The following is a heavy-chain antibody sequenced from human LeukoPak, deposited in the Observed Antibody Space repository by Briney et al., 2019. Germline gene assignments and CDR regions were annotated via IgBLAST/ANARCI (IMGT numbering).Heavy chain of an antibody. CDR1: GFRFSTFA. CDR2: ISGSGSAT. Sequence: GGSLRLSCAASGFRFSTFAMSWVRQAPGKGLEWVSGISGSGSATYYADSVKGRFTISRDNSKNTLYLQMNSLRAEDTAVYYCAKRILDYWGQGTLVTVSS. CDR3: AKRILDY. V-gene: IGHV3-23*01. D-gene: IGHD5-18*01. J-gene: IGHJ4*02.